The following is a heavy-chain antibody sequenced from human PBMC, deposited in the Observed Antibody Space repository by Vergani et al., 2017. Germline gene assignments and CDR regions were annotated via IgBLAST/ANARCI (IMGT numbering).Heavy chain of an antibody. Sequence: QVQLVQSGAEVKKPGASVKVSCKASGYTFTGYYMHWVRQAPGQGLEWMGWINPNSGGTNYAQKFQGRVTMTRDTSISTAYMELSRLRSDDTAVYYCARASGYSSGWYPVDYWGQGTLVTVSS. V-gene: IGHV1-2*02. CDR1: GYTFTGYY. D-gene: IGHD6-19*01. CDR2: INPNSGGT. J-gene: IGHJ4*02. CDR3: ARASGYSSGWYPVDY.